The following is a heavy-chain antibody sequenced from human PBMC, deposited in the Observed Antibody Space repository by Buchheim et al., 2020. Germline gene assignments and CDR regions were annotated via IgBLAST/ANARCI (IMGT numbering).Heavy chain of an antibody. CDR1: GFRFSSYV. CDR3: AILSHSGYYGTDY. D-gene: IGHD3-22*01. J-gene: IGHJ4*02. V-gene: IGHV3-23*01. CDR2: ISGSGGYT. Sequence: EVQLLESGGGLVQPGGSLRISCAASGFRFSSYVMSWVRQAPGKGLEWVSAISGSGGYTYYGDSVKGRFTISRDNSKNTLYLQINSLRAEDTATYYCAILSHSGYYGTDYWGQGTL.